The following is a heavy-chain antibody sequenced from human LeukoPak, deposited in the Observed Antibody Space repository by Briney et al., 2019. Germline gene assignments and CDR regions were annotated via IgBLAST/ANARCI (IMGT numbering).Heavy chain of an antibody. CDR1: GFSLSTSGVG. CDR3: AYRGDITMVRGVSPIRGWFDP. CDR2: IYWNDDK. J-gene: IGHJ5*02. Sequence: ESGPTLVKPTQTLTLTCTFSGFSLSTSGVGVGWIRQPPGKALEWLAVIYWNDDKRYSPVLKSRLTITKDTSKNQVVLTMTNMDPVDTATYYCAYRGDITMVRGVSPIRGWFDPWGQGTLVTVSS. V-gene: IGHV2-5*01. D-gene: IGHD3-10*01.